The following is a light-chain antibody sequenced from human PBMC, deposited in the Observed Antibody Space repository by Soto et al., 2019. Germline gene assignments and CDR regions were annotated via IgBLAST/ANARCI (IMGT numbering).Light chain of an antibody. V-gene: IGLV1-51*02. J-gene: IGLJ1*01. Sequence: QSVLTQPPSVSAAPGQTVTISCSGSSSNIGNNYVSWYQQLPGTAPKLLIYENNKRPSGIPDRFSGSKSGTSATLGITGLQTGDEADYYCGTWDSSLSADVFGTGTKLTVL. CDR1: SSNIGNNY. CDR3: GTWDSSLSADV. CDR2: ENN.